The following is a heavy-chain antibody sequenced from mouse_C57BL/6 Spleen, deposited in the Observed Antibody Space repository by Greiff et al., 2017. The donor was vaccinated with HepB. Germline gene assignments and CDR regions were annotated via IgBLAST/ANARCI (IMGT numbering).Heavy chain of an antibody. J-gene: IGHJ1*03. D-gene: IGHD1-1*01. CDR2: INYDGSST. CDR1: GFTFSDYY. V-gene: IGHV5-16*01. Sequence: EVMLVESEGGLVQPGSSMKLSCTASGFTFSDYYMAWVRQVPEKGLEWVANINYDGSSTYYLDSLKSRFIISRDNAENILYLQMSSLKSEDTATYYCARDHYGSSYWYFDVWGTGTTVTVSS. CDR3: ARDHYGSSYWYFDV.